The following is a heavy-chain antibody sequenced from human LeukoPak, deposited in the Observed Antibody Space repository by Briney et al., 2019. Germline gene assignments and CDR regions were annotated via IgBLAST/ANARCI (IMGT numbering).Heavy chain of an antibody. CDR2: IYYSGST. CDR1: GGSISSYY. D-gene: IGHD1-1*01. Sequence: PSETLSLTCTVSGGSISSYYWSRIRQPPGKGLEWIGYIYYSGSTNYNPSLKSRVTISVDTSKNQFSLKLSSVTAADTAVYYCARYNHYYYGMDVWGQGTTVTVSS. CDR3: ARYNHYYYGMDV. V-gene: IGHV4-59*08. J-gene: IGHJ6*02.